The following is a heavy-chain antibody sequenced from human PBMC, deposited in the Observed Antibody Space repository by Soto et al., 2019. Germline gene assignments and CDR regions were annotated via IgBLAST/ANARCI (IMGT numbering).Heavy chain of an antibody. V-gene: IGHV3-23*01. Sequence: GGSLRLSCAASGFTFSSYAMSWVRQAPGKGLEWVSAISGSGGSTYYADSVKGRFTISRDNSKNTLYLQMNSLRAEDTAVYYCAKLNAVVLRFFEWLRGVDFDYWGQGNLVTVSS. CDR3: AKLNAVVLRFFEWLRGVDFDY. CDR1: GFTFSSYA. J-gene: IGHJ4*02. CDR2: ISGSGGST. D-gene: IGHD3-3*01.